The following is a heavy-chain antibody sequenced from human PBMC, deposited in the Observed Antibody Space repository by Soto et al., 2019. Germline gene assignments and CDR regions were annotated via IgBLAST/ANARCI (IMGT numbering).Heavy chain of an antibody. J-gene: IGHJ3*02. D-gene: IGHD2-15*01. CDR1: GYTFTTHT. CDR3: ARKQPGFQIGRAWPLDI. CDR2: INPGNGDT. V-gene: IGHV1-3*01. Sequence: QGQLVQSGAEVKKPGASVKVSCRASGYTFTTHTLLWVRQAPGQRLEWMAWINPGNGDTKYSQNFQGRVTATRDTSASTAYMEMSSLRSEDTATYSCARKQPGFQIGRAWPLDIWGQGTMVTVSS.